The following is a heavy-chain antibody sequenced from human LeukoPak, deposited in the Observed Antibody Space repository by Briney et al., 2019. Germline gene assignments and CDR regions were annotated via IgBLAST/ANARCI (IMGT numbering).Heavy chain of an antibody. Sequence: SETLSLTCTVSGGSISSYYWSWIRQPPGKGLEWIGYIYYSGSTNYNPSLKSRVTISVDTSKNQFSLKLSSVTAADTAVYYCARLLTGTLFDPWGQGTLVTVSS. D-gene: IGHD1-7*01. CDR1: GGSISSYY. V-gene: IGHV4-59*01. CDR3: ARLLTGTLFDP. CDR2: IYYSGST. J-gene: IGHJ5*02.